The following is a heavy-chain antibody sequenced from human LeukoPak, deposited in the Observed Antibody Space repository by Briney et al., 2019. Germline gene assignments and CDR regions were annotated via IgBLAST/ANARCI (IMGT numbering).Heavy chain of an antibody. Sequence: ASVTVSCKASGYTFTSYGITWVRQAPGQGLEWMGWISAYNGNTNYAQKLQGRVTMTTDTSTSTVHMQLRSLRSDDTAMYYCARGLSYGSIDYWGQGTLVTVSS. J-gene: IGHJ4*02. CDR1: GYTFTSYG. CDR3: ARGLSYGSIDY. CDR2: ISAYNGNT. V-gene: IGHV1-18*01. D-gene: IGHD5-18*01.